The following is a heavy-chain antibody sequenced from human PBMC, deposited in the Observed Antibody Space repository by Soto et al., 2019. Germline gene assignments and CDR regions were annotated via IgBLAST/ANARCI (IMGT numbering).Heavy chain of an antibody. CDR3: ARIADYYYYYMDV. J-gene: IGHJ6*03. V-gene: IGHV3-11*01. D-gene: IGHD6-13*01. CDR1: GFTFSDYY. Sequence: GGSLRLSCAASGFTFSDYYMSWIRQAPGKGLEWFSYISSSGSTIYYADSVKGRFTISRDNAKNSLYLQMNSLRAEDTAVYYCARIADYYYYYMDVWGKGTTVTVSS. CDR2: ISSSGSTI.